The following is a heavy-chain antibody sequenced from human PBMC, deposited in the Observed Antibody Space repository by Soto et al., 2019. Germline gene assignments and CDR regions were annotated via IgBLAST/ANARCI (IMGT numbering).Heavy chain of an antibody. CDR1: GFTFSSYG. CDR3: ARAGYYYDSSGYFVYHEYYGMDV. J-gene: IGHJ6*02. V-gene: IGHV3-33*01. D-gene: IGHD3-22*01. Sequence: GGSLRLSCAASGFTFSSYGMHWVRQAPGKGLEWVAVIWYDGSNKYYADSVKGRFTISRDNSKNTLYLQMNSLRAEDTAVYYCARAGYYYDSSGYFVYHEYYGMDVWGQGTTVTVSS. CDR2: IWYDGSNK.